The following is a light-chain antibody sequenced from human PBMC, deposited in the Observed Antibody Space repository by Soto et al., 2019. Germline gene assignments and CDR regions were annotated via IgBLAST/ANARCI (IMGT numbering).Light chain of an antibody. CDR3: QQYNKWPWT. CDR2: GAS. J-gene: IGKJ1*01. Sequence: EIVMTQSPATLSVSPGERATLSCRASQSVSSNLAWYQQKPGQAPRLLIYGASTRATGIPARFSGSGSGTEFTLTITSLQSEDFAVYYCQQYNKWPWTFCQGTKVEIK. CDR1: QSVSSN. V-gene: IGKV3-15*01.